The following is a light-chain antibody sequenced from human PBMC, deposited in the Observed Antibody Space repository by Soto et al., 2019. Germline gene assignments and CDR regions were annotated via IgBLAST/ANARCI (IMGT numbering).Light chain of an antibody. CDR2: DAS. Sequence: EIVLTQSPGTLSLSPGDRAPLSCRASQSVSSYLAWYQQKPGQAPRLLIYDASNRATGIPARFSGSGSGTDFTLTISSLEPEDFAVYYCQHRSDFPLTFGGGTKVEI. J-gene: IGKJ4*01. V-gene: IGKV3-11*01. CDR1: QSVSSY. CDR3: QHRSDFPLT.